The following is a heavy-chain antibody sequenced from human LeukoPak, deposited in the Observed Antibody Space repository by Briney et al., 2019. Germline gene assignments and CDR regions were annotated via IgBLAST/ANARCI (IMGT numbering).Heavy chain of an antibody. J-gene: IGHJ4*02. CDR1: GFTVSSDY. D-gene: IGHD3-9*01. CDR2: IYSGGRT. V-gene: IGHV3-53*01. CDR3: ARGMISISQPLYFDY. Sequence: PGGSLRLPCAASGFTVSSDYMIWVRQAPGKGLEWVSVIYSGGRTYYADSVKGRFTISRDNSKNTLFLQMNSLRAEDTAAYYCARGMISISQPLYFDYWGQGTLVTVSS.